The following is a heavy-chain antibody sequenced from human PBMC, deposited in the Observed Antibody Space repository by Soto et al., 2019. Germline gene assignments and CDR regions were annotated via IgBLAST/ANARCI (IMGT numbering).Heavy chain of an antibody. Sequence: QVQLVQSGAEVKKPGSSVKVSCKASGGTFSSYAISWVRQAPGQGLEWMGGIIPIFGTANYAQKFQGRVTITADESTSTAYMELSSLRSEDTAVYYCARSGCSYGSIKDYYYYGMDVWGQGTTVTVSS. V-gene: IGHV1-69*01. D-gene: IGHD5-18*01. CDR2: IIPIFGTA. CDR3: ARSGCSYGSIKDYYYYGMDV. CDR1: GGTFSSYA. J-gene: IGHJ6*02.